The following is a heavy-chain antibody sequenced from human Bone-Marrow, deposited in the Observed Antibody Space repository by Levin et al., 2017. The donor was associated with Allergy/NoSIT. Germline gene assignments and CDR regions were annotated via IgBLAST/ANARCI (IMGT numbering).Heavy chain of an antibody. CDR3: ARLPSSSRNLYNWFDP. V-gene: IGHV4-59*01. Sequence: ESLKISCTVSGGSMSNYYWSWIRQPPGKGLEWMGYIYFTGSINYNPSLKSRVSISVDAPKNQFSLNLSSVTAADTAVYYCARLPSSSRNLYNWFDPWGQGTLVTVSS. CDR2: IYFTGSI. D-gene: IGHD2-2*01. J-gene: IGHJ5*02. CDR1: GGSMSNYY.